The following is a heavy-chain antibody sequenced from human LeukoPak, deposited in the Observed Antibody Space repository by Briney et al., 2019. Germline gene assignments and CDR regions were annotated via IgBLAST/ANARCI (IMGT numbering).Heavy chain of an antibody. CDR3: ARLRRDINDWYADDC. CDR1: GGSVNTYY. CDR2: ISITEGT. Sequence: SETLSLTCSVSGGSVNTYYWSWLRQSAGKGLEWIGRISITEGTNYNPSLKSRVSMSVDASKSQVSLKLGSVTAADTAVYYCARLRRDINDWYADDCWGQGTLVTVSS. D-gene: IGHD6-19*01. J-gene: IGHJ4*02. V-gene: IGHV4-4*07.